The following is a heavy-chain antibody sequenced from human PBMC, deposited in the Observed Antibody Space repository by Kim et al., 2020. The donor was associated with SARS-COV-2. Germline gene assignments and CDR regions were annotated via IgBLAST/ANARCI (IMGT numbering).Heavy chain of an antibody. D-gene: IGHD3-22*01. V-gene: IGHV4-31*02. Sequence: YYNPSLKSRVTISVDTSKNQFSLKLSSVTAADTAVYYCARVWDSSGYFDYWGQGTLVTVSS. CDR3: ARVWDSSGYFDY. J-gene: IGHJ4*02.